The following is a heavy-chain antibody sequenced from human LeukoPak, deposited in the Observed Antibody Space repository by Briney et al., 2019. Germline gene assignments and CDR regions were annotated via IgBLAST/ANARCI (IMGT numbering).Heavy chain of an antibody. CDR2: VYPDDSDA. Sequence: GESLKISCKGSGYNFTAYWIGWVRQMPGKGPEWMGIVYPDDSDARYRSSFRDQITISADKSTNTVYLQWKSLKASDSAMYYCARRDGVTVPNHFDFWGQGTLVTVSS. V-gene: IGHV5-51*01. D-gene: IGHD2-2*01. CDR3: ARRDGVTVPNHFDF. J-gene: IGHJ4*02. CDR1: GYNFTAYW.